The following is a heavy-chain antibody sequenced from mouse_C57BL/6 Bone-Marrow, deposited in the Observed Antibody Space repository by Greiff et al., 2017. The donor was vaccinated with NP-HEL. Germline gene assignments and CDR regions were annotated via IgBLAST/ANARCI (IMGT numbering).Heavy chain of an antibody. CDR3: AREGQSDSRPIPY. J-gene: IGHJ2*01. Sequence: QVQLQQSGAELVKPGASVKISCKASGYAFSSYWMNWVKQRPGKGLEWIGQIYPGDGDTNYNGKFKGKATLTADKSSSTAYMQLSSLTSEDSAVYFCAREGQSDSRPIPYWGQGTTLTVSS. CDR1: GYAFSSYW. V-gene: IGHV1-80*01. CDR2: IYPGDGDT. D-gene: IGHD2-12*01.